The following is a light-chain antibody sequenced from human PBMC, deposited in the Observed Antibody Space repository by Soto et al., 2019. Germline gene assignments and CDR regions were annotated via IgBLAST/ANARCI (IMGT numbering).Light chain of an antibody. CDR2: EVS. CDR3: AAWDDSLSGRYV. Sequence: QSALTQPASVSGSPGQSITISCTGTSSDVGSYNLVSWYQQHPGKAPKLMIYEVSKRPSGVSNRFSGSKSGTSASLAISGLRSEDEADYYCAAWDDSLSGRYVFGTGTKLTVL. J-gene: IGLJ1*01. V-gene: IGLV2-14*02. CDR1: SSDVGSYNL.